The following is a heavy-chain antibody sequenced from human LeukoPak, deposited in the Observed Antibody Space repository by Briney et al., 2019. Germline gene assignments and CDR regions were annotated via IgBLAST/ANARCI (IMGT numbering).Heavy chain of an antibody. V-gene: IGHV4-31*03. Sequence: PSETLSLTCTVSGGSISSSGYYWSRIRQHPGKGLEWIGYIYCSGSTYYNPSLRSRVTISVDTSKNQFSLKLSSVTAADTAVYYCARAILGSKWFGDTFDYWGQGTLVTVSS. CDR2: IYCSGST. CDR1: GGSISSSGYY. D-gene: IGHD3-10*01. CDR3: ARAILGSKWFGDTFDY. J-gene: IGHJ4*02.